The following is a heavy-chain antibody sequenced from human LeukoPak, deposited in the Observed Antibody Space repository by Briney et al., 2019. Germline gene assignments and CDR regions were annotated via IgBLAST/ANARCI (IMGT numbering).Heavy chain of an antibody. Sequence: GGSLRLSCAASGFTFSSYSMNWVRQAPGKGLEWVSYISSTSSYIYYADSVRGRFTISRDNSKNTLYLQINSLRAEDTAVYFCVGVRYSYGFSDYWGQGTLVTVSS. J-gene: IGHJ4*02. CDR2: ISSTSSYI. D-gene: IGHD5-18*01. CDR1: GFTFSSYS. V-gene: IGHV3-21*04. CDR3: VGVRYSYGFSDY.